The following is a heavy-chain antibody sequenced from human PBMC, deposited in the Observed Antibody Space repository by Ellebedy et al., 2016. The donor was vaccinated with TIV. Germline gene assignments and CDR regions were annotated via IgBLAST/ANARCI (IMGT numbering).Heavy chain of an antibody. CDR2: IVGRGA. D-gene: IGHD2-21*02. Sequence: GESLKISCAASGFTFSPYAMAWVRQAPGKGLEWVSGIVGRGAEKYADSVKCRFTIPRDNSKRTVDLQMRSVRAEDTAVYFCAKDRTSGDGYWVFDSWGQGTMVSVSS. V-gene: IGHV3-23*01. J-gene: IGHJ4*02. CDR3: AKDRTSGDGYWVFDS. CDR1: GFTFSPYA.